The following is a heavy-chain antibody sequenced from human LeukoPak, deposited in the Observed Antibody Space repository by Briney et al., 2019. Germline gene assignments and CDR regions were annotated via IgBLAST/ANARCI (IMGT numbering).Heavy chain of an antibody. CDR2: MNPNSGNT. V-gene: IGHV1-8*01. D-gene: IGHD6-19*01. J-gene: IGHJ4*02. Sequence: ASVKVSCKASGYTFTSYDINWVRQATGQGLEWMGWMNPNSGNTGYAQEFQGRVTMTRDMSTNTVSLEMSSLTSEDTGVYYCARSLYDSGWYSQFDYWGQGTLVTVSS. CDR3: ARSLYDSGWYSQFDY. CDR1: GYTFTSYD.